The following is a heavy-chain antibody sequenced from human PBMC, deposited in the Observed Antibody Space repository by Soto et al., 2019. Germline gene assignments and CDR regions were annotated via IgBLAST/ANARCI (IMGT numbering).Heavy chain of an antibody. D-gene: IGHD5-12*01. CDR3: ARGRGYSGDDHYYYFDMDV. CDR2: SIPIFGTA. Sequence: SVKVSCKASGGTFNNYPITWVRQAPGEGLEWMGGSIPIFGTANYAQKFQGRVTISVDESTSTAYMELSSLRLEDTAVYYCARGRGYSGDDHYYYFDMDVWGQGTTVTVSS. CDR1: GGTFNNYP. V-gene: IGHV1-69*13. J-gene: IGHJ6*02.